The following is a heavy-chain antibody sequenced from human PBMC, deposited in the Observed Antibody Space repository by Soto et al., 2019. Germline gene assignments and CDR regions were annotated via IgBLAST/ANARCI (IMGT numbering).Heavy chain of an antibody. CDR1: GGSINTFY. J-gene: IGHJ4*02. CDR2: IYYSGST. Sequence: SETLSLTCTVSGGSINTFYWSWVRQPAGKGLEWIGRIYYSGSTNYNPSLKSRVAISVDTSKNQFSLKLSSVTAADTAVYYCARGAGYSYGYTFDYWGQGPLVTVS. D-gene: IGHD5-18*01. V-gene: IGHV4-4*07. CDR3: ARGAGYSYGYTFDY.